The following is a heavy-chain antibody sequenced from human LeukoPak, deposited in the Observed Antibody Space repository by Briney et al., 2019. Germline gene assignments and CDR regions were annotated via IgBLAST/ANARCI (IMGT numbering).Heavy chain of an antibody. CDR1: GFTFSSYG. V-gene: IGHV3-21*01. J-gene: IGHJ6*03. D-gene: IGHD6-13*01. CDR3: ARDYSSSWYAYFYYMDV. Sequence: PGGSLRLSCAASGFTFSSYGMNWVRQAPGKGLEWVSSISSSSSYIYYADSLKGRFTISRDNAKNSLYLQMNSLRAEDTSVYYCARDYSSSWYAYFYYMDVWGRGTTVTVSS. CDR2: ISSSSSYI.